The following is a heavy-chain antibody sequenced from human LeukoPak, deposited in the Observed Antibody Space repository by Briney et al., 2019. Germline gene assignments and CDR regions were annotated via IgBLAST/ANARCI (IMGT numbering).Heavy chain of an antibody. D-gene: IGHD4-17*01. CDR3: ARTTVTTYFDY. Sequence: ASVKASCKTSGYTFTRYDIHWVRQAPGQGLEWMRIINPSGGSTTYAQKFQGRITMTRDTSTSTVYMDLSSLRPEDTAVYYCARTTVTTYFDYWGQGTLVTVS. CDR2: INPSGGST. V-gene: IGHV1-46*01. CDR1: GYTFTRYD. J-gene: IGHJ4*02.